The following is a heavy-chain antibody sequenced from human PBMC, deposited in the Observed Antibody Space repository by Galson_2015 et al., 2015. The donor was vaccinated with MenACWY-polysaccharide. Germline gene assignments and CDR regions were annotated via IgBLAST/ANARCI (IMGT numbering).Heavy chain of an antibody. J-gene: IGHJ4*02. CDR1: GGSISSYY. CDR2: INTSGNT. D-gene: IGHD5-18*01. Sequence: SETLSLTCTVSGGSISSYYWSWIRQSAGKGLEWIGRINTSGNTNYNPSLMSRVTMSVDTSKNQFSLNLTSVTAADSAVYYCTRGASGYSYGWGQGTLVTVSS. V-gene: IGHV4-4*07. CDR3: TRGASGYSYG.